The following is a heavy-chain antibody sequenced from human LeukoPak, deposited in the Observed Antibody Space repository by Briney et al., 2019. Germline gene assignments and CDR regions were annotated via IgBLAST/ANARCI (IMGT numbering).Heavy chain of an antibody. Sequence: GGSLRLSCAASGFTFSSYAMSWVRQAPGKGLGWASAISGSGGSTYYADSVKGRFTISRDNSKNTLYLQMNSLRAEDTAVYYCAKAGCSSTSCYAGFDYWGQGTLVTVSS. J-gene: IGHJ4*02. V-gene: IGHV3-23*01. CDR3: AKAGCSSTSCYAGFDY. CDR2: ISGSGGST. D-gene: IGHD2-2*01. CDR1: GFTFSSYA.